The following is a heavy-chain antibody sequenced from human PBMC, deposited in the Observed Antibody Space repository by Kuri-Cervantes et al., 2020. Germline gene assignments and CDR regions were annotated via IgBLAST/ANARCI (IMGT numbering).Heavy chain of an antibody. J-gene: IGHJ4*02. CDR2: ISAYNGNT. CDR3: AVHSGSYYYFDY. Sequence: ASVKVSCKASGYTFTSYGISWVRQAPGQGLEWMGWISAYNGNTNYAQKLQGRVTMTRNTSISTAYMELSSLRSEDTAVYYCAVHSGSYYYFDYWGQGTLVTVSS. CDR1: GYTFTSYG. V-gene: IGHV1-18*01. D-gene: IGHD1-26*01.